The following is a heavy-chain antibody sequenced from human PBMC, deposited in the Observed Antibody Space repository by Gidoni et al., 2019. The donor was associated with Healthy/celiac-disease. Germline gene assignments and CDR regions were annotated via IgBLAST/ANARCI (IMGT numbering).Heavy chain of an antibody. V-gene: IGHV1-69*01. J-gene: IGHJ6*03. CDR2: IIPIFGTA. D-gene: IGHD2-2*01. CDR3: ARDRLNIRRYCSSTSCPYYYYYYMDV. Sequence: QVQLVQSGAEVKKPGSSVKVSCKASGGPFSSYAISWVRQAPGQGLEWMGGIIPIFGTANYAQKFQGRVTITADESTSTAYMELSSLRSEDTAVYYCARDRLNIRRYCSSTSCPYYYYYYMDVWGKGTTVTVSS. CDR1: GGPFSSYA.